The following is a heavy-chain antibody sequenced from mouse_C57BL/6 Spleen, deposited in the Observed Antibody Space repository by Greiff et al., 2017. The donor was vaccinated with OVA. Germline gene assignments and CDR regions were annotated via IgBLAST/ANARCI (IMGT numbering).Heavy chain of an antibody. CDR2: ISSGGSYT. D-gene: IGHD2-5*01. V-gene: IGHV5-6*01. CDR3: ARQNSNYVGFAY. Sequence: EVQGVESGGDLVKPGGSLKLSCAASGFTFSSYGMSWVRQTPDKRLEWVATISSGGSYTYYPDSVKGRFTISRDNAKNTLYLQMSSLKSEDTAMYYCARQNSNYVGFAYWGQGTLVTVSA. CDR1: GFTFSSYG. J-gene: IGHJ3*01.